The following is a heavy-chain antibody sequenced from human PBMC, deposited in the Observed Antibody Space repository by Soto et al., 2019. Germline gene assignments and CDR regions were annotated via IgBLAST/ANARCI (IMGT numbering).Heavy chain of an antibody. D-gene: IGHD4-17*01. CDR2: ISSSSSTI. V-gene: IGHV3-48*02. CDR3: ARARYGDYALYFDY. Sequence: EVQLVESGGGLVQPGGSLRLSCAASGFTFSSYSMNWVRQAPGKGLEWVSYISSSSSTIYYADSVKGRFTISRDNAKNSLYLQMNSLRDEDTAVYYCARARYGDYALYFDYWGQGTLVTVSS. J-gene: IGHJ4*02. CDR1: GFTFSSYS.